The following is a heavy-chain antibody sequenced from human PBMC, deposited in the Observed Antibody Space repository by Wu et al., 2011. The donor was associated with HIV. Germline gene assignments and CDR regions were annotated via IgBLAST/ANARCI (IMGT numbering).Heavy chain of an antibody. CDR2: ISYDGAKK. J-gene: IGHJ6*02. D-gene: IGHD3-10*01. CDR3: AREFLDSGSYRPFGYYGLDV. V-gene: IGHV3-30-3*01. Sequence: TLISYDGAKKYYADSVKGRFTVSRDNSKNTLFLQMNSLRADDTAVYYCAREFLDSGSYRPFGYYGLDVWGQGTTVAVSS.